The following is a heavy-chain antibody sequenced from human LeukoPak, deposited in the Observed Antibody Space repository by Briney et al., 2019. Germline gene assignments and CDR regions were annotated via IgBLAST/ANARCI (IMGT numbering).Heavy chain of an antibody. V-gene: IGHV3-21*01. CDR1: GFTFSSYS. CDR2: ISSSSSYI. D-gene: IGHD6-13*01. CDR3: ARGASSSWYYWCDP. Sequence: PGGSLRLSCAASGFTFSSYSMNWVRQAPGKGLEWVSAISSSSSYIYYADSGKGRFTISRDNAKNSLYLQMNSLRAEDTAVYYCARGASSSWYYWCDPWGQGTLVTVSS. J-gene: IGHJ5*02.